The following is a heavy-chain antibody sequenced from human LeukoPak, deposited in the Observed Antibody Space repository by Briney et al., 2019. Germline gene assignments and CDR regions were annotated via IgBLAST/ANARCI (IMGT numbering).Heavy chain of an antibody. CDR1: GFTFSSYR. CDR3: ARDVAAGGSPNYFDY. CDR2: ISSSSSYI. V-gene: IGHV3-21*01. Sequence: GGSLRLSCAASGFTFSSYRMNWVRQAPGKGLEWVSSISSSSSYIYYADSVKGRFTISRDNAKNSLYLQMNSLRAEDTAVYYCARDVAAGGSPNYFDYWGQGTLVTVSS. J-gene: IGHJ4*02. D-gene: IGHD3-10*01.